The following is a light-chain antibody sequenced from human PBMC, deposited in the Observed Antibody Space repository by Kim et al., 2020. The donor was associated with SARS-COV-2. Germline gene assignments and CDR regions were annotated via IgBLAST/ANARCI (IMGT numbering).Light chain of an antibody. Sequence: EIVLTQSPATLSLSPGERATLSCRASKSVSSYLAWYQQKPGQAPRLLIYDASNRATGIPARFSGSGSGTDFTLTISSLEPEDFAVYYCQQRSNWPRTFGQGTKLEI. CDR1: KSVSSY. CDR3: QQRSNWPRT. J-gene: IGKJ2*01. CDR2: DAS. V-gene: IGKV3-11*01.